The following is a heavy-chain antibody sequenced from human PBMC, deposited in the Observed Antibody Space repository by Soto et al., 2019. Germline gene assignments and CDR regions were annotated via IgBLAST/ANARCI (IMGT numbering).Heavy chain of an antibody. CDR2: IFSNDEK. D-gene: IGHD6-19*01. V-gene: IGHV2-26*01. CDR3: ARGGGAVAGTGWFDP. Sequence: QVTLKESGPVLVKPTEPLTLTCTVSGFSLSNARMGVSWIRQPPGKALEWLAHIFSNDEKSYSTSLKSRLTISKATSKGPVVLTMTNLDPVNTATYYCARGGGAVAGTGWFDPWGQGPLVTVSS. J-gene: IGHJ5*02. CDR1: GFSLSNARMG.